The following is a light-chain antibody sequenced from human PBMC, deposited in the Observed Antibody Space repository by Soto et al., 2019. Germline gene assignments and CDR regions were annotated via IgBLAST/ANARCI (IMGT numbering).Light chain of an antibody. CDR3: QQYHNYPIT. J-gene: IGKJ5*01. CDR1: QGISSW. CDR2: AAS. V-gene: IGKV1D-16*01. Sequence: DIQMTQSPSSLSASVGDRVTITCRASQGISSWLIWFQQKPEKAPKPLIYAASTLQSGVPSRFSGSGSGTDFTLTISSLQPEDFATYYCQQYHNYPITFGQGTRREIK.